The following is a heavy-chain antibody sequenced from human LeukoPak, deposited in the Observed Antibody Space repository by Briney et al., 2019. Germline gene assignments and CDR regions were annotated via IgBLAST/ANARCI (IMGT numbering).Heavy chain of an antibody. J-gene: IGHJ6*02. CDR2: IYYSGST. CDR1: GVSISSYY. CDR3: ARSPYYYYGMDV. V-gene: IGHV4-59*01. Sequence: PSETLSLTCTVSGVSISSYYWSWIRQPPGKGLEWIGYIYYSGSTNYNPSLKSRVTISVDASKNQFSVKLSSVTAADTAVYYCARSPYYYYGMDVWGQGTTVTVSS.